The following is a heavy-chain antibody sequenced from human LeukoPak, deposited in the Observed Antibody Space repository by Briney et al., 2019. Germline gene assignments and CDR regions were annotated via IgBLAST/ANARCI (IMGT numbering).Heavy chain of an antibody. CDR1: RGSISSYY. CDR2: IYYSGST. CDR3: ARWVGPTVFVY. J-gene: IGHJ4*02. Sequence: PSETLSLTCTVSRGSISSYYWGWIRQPTGKGLEWIGYIYYSGSTNYNPSLKSRVTISVDTSKNQFSLKLSSVTAADTAVYYCARWVGPTVFVYWGQRTLVTVSS. V-gene: IGHV4-59*01. D-gene: IGHD4-17*01.